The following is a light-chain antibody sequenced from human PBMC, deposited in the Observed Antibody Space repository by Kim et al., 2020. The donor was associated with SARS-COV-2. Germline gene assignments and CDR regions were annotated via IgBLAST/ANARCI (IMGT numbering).Light chain of an antibody. CDR1: NIVSKN. CDR3: QVWDSSTAV. J-gene: IGLJ1*01. V-gene: IGLV3-9*01. Sequence: SLALGQTARIACGGNNIVSKNVHWDQQKPGQAPGLIIYSDTNRPSGISDRFSGSNSGNTATLTISRAQAGDEADYYCQVWDSSTAVFGTGTKVTVL. CDR2: SDT.